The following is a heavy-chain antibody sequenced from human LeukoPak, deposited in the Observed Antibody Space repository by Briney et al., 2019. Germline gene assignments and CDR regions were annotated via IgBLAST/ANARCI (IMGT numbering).Heavy chain of an antibody. V-gene: IGHV4-59*01. Sequence: SETLSLTCTVSGASISSYYWSWIRQPPGKGLEWIGYIYNSGSANYKPSLKSRVTISVDTSKSHFSLNLRSVTAADTAVYYCARGNFNAFDIWGQGTMVTVSS. J-gene: IGHJ3*02. CDR1: GASISSYY. CDR2: IYNSGSA. D-gene: IGHD1-7*01. CDR3: ARGNFNAFDI.